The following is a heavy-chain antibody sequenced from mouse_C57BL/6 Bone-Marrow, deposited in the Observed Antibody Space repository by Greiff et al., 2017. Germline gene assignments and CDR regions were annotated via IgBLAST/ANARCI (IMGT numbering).Heavy chain of an antibody. Sequence: QVQLQQSGPELVKPGASVKISCKASGYAFSSSWMNWVKQRPGKGLEWIGRIYPGDGDTNYNGKFKGKATLTADKSSSTAYMQLSSLTSEYSAVYFCARCPYYGSSFFDYWGQGTTLTVSS. CDR2: IYPGDGDT. CDR3: ARCPYYGSSFFDY. D-gene: IGHD1-1*01. CDR1: GYAFSSSW. J-gene: IGHJ2*01. V-gene: IGHV1-82*01.